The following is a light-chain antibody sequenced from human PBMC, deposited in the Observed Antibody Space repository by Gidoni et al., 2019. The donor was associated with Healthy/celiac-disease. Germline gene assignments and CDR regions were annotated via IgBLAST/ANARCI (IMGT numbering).Light chain of an antibody. CDR1: RGYSNDK. J-gene: IGLJ1*01. CDR2: VGTGGIVG. CDR3: GADHGSGSNFVYV. V-gene: IGLV9-49*01. Sequence: QPVLTQPPSASASMGASVTLTCTLSRGYSNDKVDWYQQRPGKGPRFVMRVGTGGIVGSKGDGIPDRFSVLGSGLNRYLTIKNIQEEDESDYHCGADHGSGSNFVYVFGTGTKVTVL.